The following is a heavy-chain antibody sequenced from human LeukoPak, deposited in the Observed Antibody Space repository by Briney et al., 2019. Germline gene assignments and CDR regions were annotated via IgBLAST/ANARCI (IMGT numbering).Heavy chain of an antibody. CDR1: GESFSGYY. J-gene: IGHJ4*02. Sequence: SETLSLTCAVYGESFSGYYWSWIRQPPGRGLEWIGEVNHSGSTNYNPSLKSRVTISVDTSKNQFSLKLSSVTAADTAVYYCARTSMEGGTTRSLDYWGQGTLVTVSS. CDR2: VNHSGST. D-gene: IGHD1-1*01. V-gene: IGHV4-34*01. CDR3: ARTSMEGGTTRSLDY.